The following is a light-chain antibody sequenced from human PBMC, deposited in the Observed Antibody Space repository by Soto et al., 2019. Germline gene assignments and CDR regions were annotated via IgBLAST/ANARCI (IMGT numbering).Light chain of an antibody. V-gene: IGKV1-5*03. J-gene: IGKJ1*01. CDR2: KAS. CDR1: QSVNSW. Sequence: DVQMTQSPSTLSASVGDRVTITCRASQSVNSWLAWYQQKPGKVPKLLIYKASSLETGVPSRFSGDGSGTEFTPTIGSLQPDDFASYYCQQYNSYPRTFGQGTKVEI. CDR3: QQYNSYPRT.